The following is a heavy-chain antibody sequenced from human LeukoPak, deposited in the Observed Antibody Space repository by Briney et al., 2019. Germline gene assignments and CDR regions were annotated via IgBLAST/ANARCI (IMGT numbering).Heavy chain of an antibody. J-gene: IGHJ4*02. CDR2: INPNSGGT. CDR1: GYTFTSYG. D-gene: IGHD5-24*01. CDR3: ASRDGPQGGFDY. V-gene: IGHV1-2*02. Sequence: ASVKLSCKASGYTFTSYGISWVRQAPGQGLECMGWINPNSGGTDYAQKFQGRVTMTRDTSISTAYMELNRLRSDDTAVYYCASRDGPQGGFDYWGQGTLASVSS.